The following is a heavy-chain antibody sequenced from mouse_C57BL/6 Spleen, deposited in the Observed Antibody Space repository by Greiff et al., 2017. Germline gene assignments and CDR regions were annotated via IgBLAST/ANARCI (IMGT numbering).Heavy chain of an antibody. V-gene: IGHV5-17*01. D-gene: IGHD1-1*01. Sequence: DVKLVESGGGLVKPGGSLKLSCAASGFTFSDYGMHWVRQAPEKGLEWVAYISSGSSTIYYADTVKGRFTISRDNAKNTLFLQMTSLRSEDTAMYYCARDGSVYYYAMDYWGQGTSVTVSS. CDR3: ARDGSVYYYAMDY. J-gene: IGHJ4*01. CDR2: ISSGSSTI. CDR1: GFTFSDYG.